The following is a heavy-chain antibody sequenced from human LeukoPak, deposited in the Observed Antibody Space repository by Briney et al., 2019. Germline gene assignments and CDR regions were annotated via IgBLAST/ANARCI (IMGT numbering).Heavy chain of an antibody. CDR3: TRDAPGHYHDTSFF. J-gene: IGHJ4*02. Sequence: SETLSLTCTVSGDSISIYYWSWIRQPAGKGLEWIGRIYTSGSTNYNPSLKSRVTISADTSKNQFSLNLSSVTAADTAVYYCTRDAPGHYHDTSFFWGQGALVTVSS. D-gene: IGHD3-22*01. CDR1: GDSISIYY. V-gene: IGHV4-4*07. CDR2: IYTSGST.